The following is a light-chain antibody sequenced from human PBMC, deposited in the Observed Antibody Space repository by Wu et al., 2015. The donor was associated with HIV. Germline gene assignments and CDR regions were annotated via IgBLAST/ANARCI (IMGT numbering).Light chain of an antibody. V-gene: IGKV1-5*03. J-gene: IGKJ2*03. Sequence: IQLSQSPATLSAYVGDTVNITCRASESISKWLAWYQQKTGEAPKLLIQKASMLQSGVPSRFSGSGSGTDFILTISGLQPDDFATYYCQQYNVYLRYSFGQGTKLEI. CDR2: KAS. CDR3: QQYNVYLRYS. CDR1: ESISKW.